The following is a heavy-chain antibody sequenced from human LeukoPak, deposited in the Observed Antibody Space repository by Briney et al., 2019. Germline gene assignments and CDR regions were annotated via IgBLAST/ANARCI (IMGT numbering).Heavy chain of an antibody. D-gene: IGHD2-21*01. J-gene: IGHJ4*02. CDR1: GFSFSNAW. Sequence: GGSPRLSCAASGFSFSNAWMNWVRQAPGKGLEWVGRIKRKSDNETVDYAAPVKGRFSITRDDSKNMLYLQMNSLKTEDTAVYYCTTGLRGPNNYWGQGALVTVSS. CDR3: TTGLRGPNNY. V-gene: IGHV3-15*01. CDR2: IKRKSDNETV.